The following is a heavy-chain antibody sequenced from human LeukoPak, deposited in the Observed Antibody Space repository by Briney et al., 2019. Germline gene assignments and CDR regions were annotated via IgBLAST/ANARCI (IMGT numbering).Heavy chain of an antibody. CDR3: AKNQLLWFGESRWYYFDY. CDR1: GFTFSRHA. CDR2: ISGSGGST. J-gene: IGHJ4*02. Sequence: GGSLRLSCAASGFTFSRHAMHWVRQAPGKGLEWVSAISGSGGSTYYADSVKGRFTISRDNSKNTLYLQMNSLRAEDTAVYYCAKNQLLWFGESRWYYFDYWGQGTLVTVSS. V-gene: IGHV3-23*01. D-gene: IGHD3-10*01.